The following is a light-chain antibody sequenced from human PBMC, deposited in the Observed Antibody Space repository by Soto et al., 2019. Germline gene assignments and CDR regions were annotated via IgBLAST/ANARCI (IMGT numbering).Light chain of an antibody. CDR3: QQYGSSPLVT. CDR1: QSVSSSY. J-gene: IGKJ5*01. Sequence: EIVLTQSPGTLSLSPGERATLSCRASQSVSSSYLAWYQQKPGQGPRRLIYGASSRATGIPDRFSGSGSGKDFTLTISRLEPEDFAVYYCQQYGSSPLVTFGQGTRLEIK. CDR2: GAS. V-gene: IGKV3-20*01.